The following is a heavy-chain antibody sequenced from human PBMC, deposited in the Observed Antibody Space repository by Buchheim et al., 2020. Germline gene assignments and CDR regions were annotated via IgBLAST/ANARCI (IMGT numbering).Heavy chain of an antibody. D-gene: IGHD6-19*01. V-gene: IGHV1-46*02. CDR1: GYTFNHYY. Sequence: QVQLVQSGAEVKKPGASVKVSCKASGYTFNHYYMHWVRQAPGQGLEWMGIINPNGGSTNYAQNFQGRVTMTGDTSTSTVHMELSSLRFEDTAIYYCARANQWLGPDDNCGQGTL. J-gene: IGHJ4*02. CDR2: INPNGGST. CDR3: ARANQWLGPDDN.